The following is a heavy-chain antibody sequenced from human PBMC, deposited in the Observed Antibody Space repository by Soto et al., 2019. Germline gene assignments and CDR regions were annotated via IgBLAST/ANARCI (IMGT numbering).Heavy chain of an antibody. D-gene: IGHD3-22*01. CDR2: ISSSSSYT. V-gene: IGHV3-11*06. Sequence: AGGSLRLSCAASGFTFSDYYMSWIRQAPGKGLEWVSYISSSSSYTNYADSVKGRFTISRDNAKNSLYLQMNSLRAEDTAVYYCARTRYDSSGYDFDYWGQGTLVTVSS. CDR3: ARTRYDSSGYDFDY. J-gene: IGHJ4*02. CDR1: GFTFSDYY.